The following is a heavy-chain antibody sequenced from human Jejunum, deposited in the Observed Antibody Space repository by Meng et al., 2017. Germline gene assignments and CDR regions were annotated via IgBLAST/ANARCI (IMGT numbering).Heavy chain of an antibody. CDR2: IYHSGTT. Sequence: QVQLQEAGPGLMKPWGSLSLSCAVSGDSIRRSYWWSWVRQSPGKGLEWIGDIYHSGTTNYNPSLKSRVTLSADKSKNQFSLNLSSVTAADTAVYFCARDFEALNGVWGQGTLVTVSS. CDR3: ARDFEALNGV. V-gene: IGHV4-4*02. D-gene: IGHD2-8*01. J-gene: IGHJ1*01. CDR1: GDSIRRSYW.